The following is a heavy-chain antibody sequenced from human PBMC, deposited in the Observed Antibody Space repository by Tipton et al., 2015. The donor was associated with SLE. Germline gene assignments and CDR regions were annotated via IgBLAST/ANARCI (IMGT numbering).Heavy chain of an antibody. Sequence: TLSLTCAVSGGSITSYHWSYIRQPPGKALEWIASVYYSGTANYNPSLKSRVTISVDTSKNQFSLNLSSVTTADTAVYYCARETSGGYNWFDPWGQGILVNVST. J-gene: IGHJ5*02. CDR3: ARETSGGYNWFDP. CDR1: GGSITSYH. CDR2: VYYSGTA. D-gene: IGHD2-8*02. V-gene: IGHV4-59*01.